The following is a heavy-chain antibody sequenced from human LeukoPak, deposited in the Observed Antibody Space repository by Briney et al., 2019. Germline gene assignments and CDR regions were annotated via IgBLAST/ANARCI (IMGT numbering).Heavy chain of an antibody. CDR1: SGSISSSSYY. V-gene: IGHV4-39*01. J-gene: IGHJ4*02. CDR3: GRLATAYRSGWYYYFDY. Sequence: SETLSLTCTVSSGSISSSSYYWGWIRQPPGKGLEWIGTIYHTGSTYYNPSLKSRLTISVDTSKNQFSLKLSSVTAADTAVYHCGRLATAYRSGWYYYFDYWGQGTLVTVS. CDR2: IYHTGST. D-gene: IGHD6-19*01.